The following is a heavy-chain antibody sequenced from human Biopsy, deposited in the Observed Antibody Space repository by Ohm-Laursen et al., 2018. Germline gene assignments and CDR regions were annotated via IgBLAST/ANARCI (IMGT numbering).Heavy chain of an antibody. D-gene: IGHD3-22*01. CDR3: TKNTQWEGSGYLGAFHI. V-gene: IGHV3-9*01. Sequence: SLRLSCTASGFRFDNTGMHWVRQGPGKGLEWVAGISWSSDSITYAKSVTGRFTISRDNGENSLYLQMNGLRPEDTALYYCTKNTQWEGSGYLGAFHIWGHGAMVTVSS. CDR2: ISWSSDSI. CDR1: GFRFDNTG. J-gene: IGHJ3*02.